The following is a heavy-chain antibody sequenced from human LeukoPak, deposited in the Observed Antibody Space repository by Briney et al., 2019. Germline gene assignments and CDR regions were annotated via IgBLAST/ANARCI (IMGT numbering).Heavy chain of an antibody. CDR2: ISSSGSTI. CDR3: ARDRGAGFSLDYYYYYGRDV. CDR1: GFTFSDYY. V-gene: IGHV3-11*01. Sequence: GGSLRLSCAASGFTFSDYYMSWIRQAPGKGLEWVSYISSSGSTIYYADSVKGRFTISRDNAKNSLYLQMNSLRAEDTAVYYWARDRGAGFSLDYYYYYGRDVGGKGTTVTVSS. J-gene: IGHJ6*04. D-gene: IGHD3-10*01.